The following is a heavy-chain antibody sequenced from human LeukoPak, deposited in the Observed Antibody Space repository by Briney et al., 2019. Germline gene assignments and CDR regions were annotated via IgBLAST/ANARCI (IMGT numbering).Heavy chain of an antibody. CDR1: GGSISSGNFY. Sequence: KSSETLSLTCTVSGGSISSGNFYWSWIRQTPGKGLDWIGYIYNSGDAFYPYYNPSLRGRVTISVDTSNNHFSLRLTSLTAADTAVYFCARDARFGELLHWGQGTLVTVSS. V-gene: IGHV4-30-4*01. J-gene: IGHJ4*02. CDR3: ARDARFGELLH. CDR2: IYNSGDAFYP. D-gene: IGHD3-10*01.